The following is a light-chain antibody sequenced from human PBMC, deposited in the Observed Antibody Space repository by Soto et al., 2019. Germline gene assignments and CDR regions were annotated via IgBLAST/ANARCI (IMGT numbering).Light chain of an antibody. CDR2: EVT. Sequence: QLVLTQPASVSGSPGQSITISCTGTSSDVGRYNFVSWYQQHPGKVPKVMIYEVTKRPSGVSNRFSGSKSGNTAFLTISGLQAEDEADYYCCSDAGSGIYVFGTGTKLTVL. J-gene: IGLJ1*01. V-gene: IGLV2-23*02. CDR3: CSDAGSGIYV. CDR1: SSDVGRYNF.